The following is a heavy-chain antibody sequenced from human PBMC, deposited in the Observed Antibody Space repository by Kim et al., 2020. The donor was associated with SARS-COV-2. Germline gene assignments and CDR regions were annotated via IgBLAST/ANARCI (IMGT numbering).Heavy chain of an antibody. CDR1: GGTFSSYA. Sequence: SVKVSCKASGGTFSSYAISWVRQAPGQGLEWMGRIIPIFGIANYAQKFQGRVTITADKSTSTAYMELSSLRSEDTAVYYCARGGYDSSGYYFDYWGQGTLVTVSS. V-gene: IGHV1-69*04. CDR2: IIPIFGIA. D-gene: IGHD3-22*01. CDR3: ARGGYDSSGYYFDY. J-gene: IGHJ4*02.